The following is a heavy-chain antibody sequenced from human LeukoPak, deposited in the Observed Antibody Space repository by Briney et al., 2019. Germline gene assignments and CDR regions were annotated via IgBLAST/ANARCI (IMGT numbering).Heavy chain of an antibody. CDR1: GYTFTSYG. J-gene: IGHJ4*02. CDR3: ARGPSTKYQLLSDY. D-gene: IGHD2-2*01. CDR2: ISAYNGNT. Sequence: ASVKVSCKASGYTFTSYGINWVRQAPGQGLEWMGWISAYNGNTNYAQKLQGRVTMTTDTSTSTAYKELRSLRSDDTAVYYCARGPSTKYQLLSDYWGQGTLVTVSS. V-gene: IGHV1-18*04.